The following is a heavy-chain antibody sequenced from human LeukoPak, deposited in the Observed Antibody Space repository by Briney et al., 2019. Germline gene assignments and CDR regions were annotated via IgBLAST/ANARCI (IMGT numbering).Heavy chain of an antibody. Sequence: PSETLSLTCTVSDDSITIYYWTWIRQPPGKGLEWIGYIDHTGSTNYNPSLNSRVTISRDTSKNHFSLELTSATAADTAVYYCARVSWFPGTSYYYMDVWGKGTTVTVSS. CDR3: ARVSWFPGTSYYYMDV. CDR1: DDSITIYY. CDR2: IDHTGST. V-gene: IGHV4-59*01. D-gene: IGHD1-1*01. J-gene: IGHJ6*03.